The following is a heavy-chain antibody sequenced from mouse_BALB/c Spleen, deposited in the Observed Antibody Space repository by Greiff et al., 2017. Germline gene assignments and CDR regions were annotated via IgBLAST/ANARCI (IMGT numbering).Heavy chain of an antibody. Sequence: VQLQQSGAELARPGASVKLSCKASGYTFTSYWMQWVKQRPGQGLEWIGAIYPGDGDTRYTQKFKGKATLTADKSSSTAYMQLSSLASEDSAVYYCARDPYRSAMDYWGQGTSVTVSS. D-gene: IGHD2-14*01. CDR3: ARDPYRSAMDY. CDR1: GYTFTSYW. CDR2: IYPGDGDT. V-gene: IGHV1-87*01. J-gene: IGHJ4*01.